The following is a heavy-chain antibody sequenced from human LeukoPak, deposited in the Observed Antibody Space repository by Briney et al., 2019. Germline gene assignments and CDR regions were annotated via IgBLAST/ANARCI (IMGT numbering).Heavy chain of an antibody. CDR1: GYTFTSYD. J-gene: IGHJ4*02. Sequence: ASVKVSCKASGYTFTSYDIIWVRQATGQGLEWMGWMNPNSGNTGYAQKFQGRVTITRNTSISTAYMELSSLRSGDTAVYYCARVTSGSYGPIFDYWGQGTLVTVSS. D-gene: IGHD1-26*01. CDR3: ARVTSGSYGPIFDY. CDR2: MNPNSGNT. V-gene: IGHV1-8*03.